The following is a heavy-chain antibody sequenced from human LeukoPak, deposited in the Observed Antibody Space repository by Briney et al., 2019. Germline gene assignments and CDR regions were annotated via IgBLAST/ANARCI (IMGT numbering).Heavy chain of an antibody. J-gene: IGHJ5*02. D-gene: IGHD5-12*01. Sequence: PSETLSLTCTVSGGSISSYYWSWIRQPPGKGLEWSGYIYYSGSTNYNPSLKSRVTISVDTSKNQFSLKLSSVTAADTAVYYCAGGMVATEIGDNWFDPWGQGTLVTVSS. CDR3: AGGMVATEIGDNWFDP. CDR1: GGSISSYY. V-gene: IGHV4-59*01. CDR2: IYYSGST.